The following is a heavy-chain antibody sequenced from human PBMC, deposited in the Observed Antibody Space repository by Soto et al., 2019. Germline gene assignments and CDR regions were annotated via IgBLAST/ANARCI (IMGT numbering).Heavy chain of an antibody. CDR1: GGSFSGYY. Sequence: SETLSLTCAFYGGSFSGYYWSWIRQPPGKGLEWIGEINHSGSTNYNPSLKSRVTISVDTSKNQFSLKLSSVTAADTAVYYCASGRDIVATLNQVELDYWGQGTLVTVSS. V-gene: IGHV4-34*01. CDR2: INHSGST. J-gene: IGHJ4*02. D-gene: IGHD5-12*01. CDR3: ASGRDIVATLNQVELDY.